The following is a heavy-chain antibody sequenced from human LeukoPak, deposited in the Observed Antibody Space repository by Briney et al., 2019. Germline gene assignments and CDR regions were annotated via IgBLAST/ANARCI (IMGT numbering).Heavy chain of an antibody. CDR3: ARDLISGPATHDS. CDR1: GFNFSDYY. CDR2: ISSGSSYI. V-gene: IGHV3-11*06. J-gene: IGHJ4*02. D-gene: IGHD2-15*01. Sequence: PGGSLRLSCAASGFNFSDYYMSWIRQAPGKGLEWVSDISSGSSYIKYADSVKGRFTISRDNSKNTLSLQMNSLRVEDTAVYYCARDLISGPATHDSWGQGALVTVSS.